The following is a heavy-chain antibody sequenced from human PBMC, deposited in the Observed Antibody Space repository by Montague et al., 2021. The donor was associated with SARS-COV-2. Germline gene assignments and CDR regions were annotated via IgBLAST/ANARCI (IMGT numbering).Heavy chain of an antibody. J-gene: IGHJ4*02. V-gene: IGHV4-34*01. CDR2: GTS. Sequence: GTSNYNPSLKSRVSISVDTSKNQFSLYLGSVTAADTAAYYCARGRHHFNIIVLVMTGGDYYFDYWGQGTLVTVSS. CDR3: ARGRHHFNIIVLVMTGGDYYFDY. D-gene: IGHD3-22*01.